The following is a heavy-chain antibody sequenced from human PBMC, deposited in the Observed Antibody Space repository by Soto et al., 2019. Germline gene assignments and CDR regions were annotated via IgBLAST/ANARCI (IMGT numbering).Heavy chain of an antibody. CDR1: GGSLSPYY. D-gene: IGHD1-20*01. CDR2: IYATGST. CDR3: ARGGITQNWFDP. V-gene: IGHV4-59*01. Sequence: PSETLSLTCTVSGGSLSPYYWSWIRQPPGKGLDWIGYIYATGSTNHNPSLKGRVTISVDTSKNQFSLKLTSVTAADTAVYYCARGGITQNWFDPWGQGTLVTVSS. J-gene: IGHJ5*02.